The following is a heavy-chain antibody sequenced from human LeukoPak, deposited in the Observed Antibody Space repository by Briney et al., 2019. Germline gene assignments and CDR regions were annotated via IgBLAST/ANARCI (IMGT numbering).Heavy chain of an antibody. Sequence: GGSLRLSCVASEFTFRSYDMHWVRQAPGKGLKWVAVISYDGSNKDYADSVKGRFTISRDNTKNTLFLQMNSLRAEDTAVYYCAKEVRGDAFDIWGQGTMVTVSS. D-gene: IGHD3-16*01. J-gene: IGHJ3*02. CDR3: AKEVRGDAFDI. CDR1: EFTFRSYD. CDR2: ISYDGSNK. V-gene: IGHV3-30*18.